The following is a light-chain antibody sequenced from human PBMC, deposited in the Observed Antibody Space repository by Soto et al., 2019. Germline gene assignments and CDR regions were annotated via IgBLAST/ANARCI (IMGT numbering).Light chain of an antibody. CDR3: FSYAGDSVYV. CDR2: EVT. Sequence: ALTQPASVSGSPRQSITISCTGTNSDVGSYNLVSWFQQHPGKAPKLVIYEVTKRPSGASDRFSGSKSGNTASLTISGLQAEDEADYYCFSYAGDSVYVFGTGTKVTVL. CDR1: NSDVGSYNL. J-gene: IGLJ1*01. V-gene: IGLV2-23*02.